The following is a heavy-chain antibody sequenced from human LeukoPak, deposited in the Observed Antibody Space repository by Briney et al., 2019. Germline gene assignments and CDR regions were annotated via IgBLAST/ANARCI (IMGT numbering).Heavy chain of an antibody. Sequence: SETLSLTCAVYGGSFSGYYWSWIRQPPGKGLEWIGEINHSGSTNYNPSLKSRVTISVDTSKNQFSLKLSSVTAADTAVYYCARSRFYYGSGSYYTPPRNYYYYMDVWGKGTTVTISS. CDR3: ARSRFYYGSGSYYTPPRNYYYYMDV. V-gene: IGHV4-34*01. CDR2: INHSGST. J-gene: IGHJ6*03. CDR1: GGSFSGYY. D-gene: IGHD3-10*01.